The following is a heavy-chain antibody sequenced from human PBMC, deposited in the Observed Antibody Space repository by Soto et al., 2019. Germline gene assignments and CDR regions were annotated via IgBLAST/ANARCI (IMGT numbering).Heavy chain of an antibody. CDR1: GYTFTSYY. J-gene: IGHJ6*02. CDR2: INPSGGST. CDR3: ARAITVTYYDFWDPLPGSRYGMDV. D-gene: IGHD3-3*01. V-gene: IGHV1-46*01. Sequence: EASVKVSCKASGYTFTSYYMHWVRQAPGQGLEWMGIINPSGGSTSCAQKFQGRVTMTRDTSTSTVYMELSSLRSEDTAVYYCARAITVTYYDFWDPLPGSRYGMDVWGQGTTVTVSS.